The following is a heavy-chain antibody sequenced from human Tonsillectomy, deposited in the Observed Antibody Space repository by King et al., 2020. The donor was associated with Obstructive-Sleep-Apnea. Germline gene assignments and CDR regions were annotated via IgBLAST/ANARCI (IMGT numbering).Heavy chain of an antibody. CDR2: IYYSGST. CDR1: GGSISSYY. D-gene: IGHD6-13*01. J-gene: IGHJ4*02. CDR3: ARGYSSSWYYFDY. V-gene: IGHV4-59*01. Sequence: QLQESGPGLVKPSETLSLICSVSGGSISSYYWTWIRQPPGKGLCWIGYIYYSGSTNYNPSLKSRFTMSVDTSENQFSLTLNSLTAADTAVYYCARGYSSSWYYFDYWGQGTLVTVSS.